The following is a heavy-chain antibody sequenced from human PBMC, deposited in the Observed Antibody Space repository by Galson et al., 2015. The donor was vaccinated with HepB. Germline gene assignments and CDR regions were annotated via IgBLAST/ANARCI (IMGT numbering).Heavy chain of an antibody. CDR3: ARDGYCSSTSCYLYYYMDV. CDR1: GFTFSSYS. D-gene: IGHD2-2*01. Sequence: SLRLSCAASGFTFSSYSMNWVRQAPGKGLEWVSSISSSSSYIYYADSVKGRFTISRDNAKNSLYLQMNSLRAEDTAVYYCARDGYCSSTSCYLYYYMDVWGKGTTVTVSS. CDR2: ISSSSSYI. J-gene: IGHJ6*03. V-gene: IGHV3-21*01.